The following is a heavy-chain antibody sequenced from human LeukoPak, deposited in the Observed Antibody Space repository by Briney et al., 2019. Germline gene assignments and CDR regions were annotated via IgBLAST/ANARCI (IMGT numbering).Heavy chain of an antibody. CDR3: ARRGSSGWYVFDY. Sequence: GGSLRLSCAASGFTFSSYGMSWVRQAPGKGLEWVSAISGSGGSTYYADSVKGRFTISRDNAKNSLYLQMNSLRAEDTAVYYCARRGSSGWYVFDYWGQGTLVTVSS. D-gene: IGHD6-19*01. J-gene: IGHJ4*02. V-gene: IGHV3-23*01. CDR2: ISGSGGST. CDR1: GFTFSSYG.